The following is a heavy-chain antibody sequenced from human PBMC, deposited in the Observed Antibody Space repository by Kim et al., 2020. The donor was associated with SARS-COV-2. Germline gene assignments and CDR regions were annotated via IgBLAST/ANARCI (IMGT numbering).Heavy chain of an antibody. CDR2: IYYSGST. CDR3: ARDRGYYDILTGYWSYYYGMDV. J-gene: IGHJ6*02. Sequence: SETLSLTCTVSGGSISSGGYYWSWIRQHPGKGLEWIGYIYYSGSTYYNPSLKSRVTISVDTSKNQFSLKLSSVTAADTAVYYCARDRGYYDILTGYWSYYYGMDVWGQGTTVTVSS. CDR1: GGSISSGGYY. V-gene: IGHV4-31*03. D-gene: IGHD3-9*01.